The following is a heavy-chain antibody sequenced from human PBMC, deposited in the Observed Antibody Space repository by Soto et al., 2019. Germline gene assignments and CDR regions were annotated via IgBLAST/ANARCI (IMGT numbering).Heavy chain of an antibody. Sequence: EVQLVESGGALVQPGGSLRLSCVVSGFTFSTYDMPWFRQPTGKGLEWVSGIGKTGDTYYPGSVKGRFTISRENAKNSLYLQMNSLRAGDTAVYYCARARYSGCDSWGQGTLVTVSS. J-gene: IGHJ5*01. V-gene: IGHV3-13*04. D-gene: IGHD1-26*01. CDR1: GFTFSTYD. CDR2: IGKTGDT. CDR3: ARARYSGCDS.